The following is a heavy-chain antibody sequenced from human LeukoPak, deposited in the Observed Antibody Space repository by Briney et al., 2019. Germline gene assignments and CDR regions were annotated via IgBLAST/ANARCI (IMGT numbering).Heavy chain of an antibody. V-gene: IGHV4-39*01. J-gene: IGHJ4*02. CDR3: ARRDCSGGSCQYFDY. D-gene: IGHD2-15*01. CDR1: GGSISSGGYY. Sequence: SETPSLTCTVSGGSISSGGYYWGWIRQPPGKGLEWIGIINYRGSTYYNPSLKSRVTTSVDTSKNQFSLKLSSVTAADTAMYYCARRDCSGGSCQYFDYWGQGTQVTVSS. CDR2: INYRGST.